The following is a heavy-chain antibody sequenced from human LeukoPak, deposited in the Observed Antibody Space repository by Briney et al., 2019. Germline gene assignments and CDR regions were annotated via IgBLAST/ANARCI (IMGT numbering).Heavy chain of an antibody. J-gene: IGHJ6*03. CDR3: ARDLSGDCSGGSCYGPGSYYYMDV. V-gene: IGHV1-69*05. Sequence: ASVKVSCKASGGTFSSYAISWVRQAPGQGLEWMGGIIPIFGTANYAQKFQGRVTITTDESTSTAYMELSSLRSKDTAVYYCARDLSGDCSGGSCYGPGSYYYMDVWGKGTTVTVSS. CDR2: IIPIFGTA. CDR1: GGTFSSYA. D-gene: IGHD2-15*01.